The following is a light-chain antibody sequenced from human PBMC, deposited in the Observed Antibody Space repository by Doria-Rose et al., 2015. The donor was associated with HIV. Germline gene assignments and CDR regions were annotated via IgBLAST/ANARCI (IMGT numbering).Light chain of an antibody. CDR2: DAS. CDR3: QQYGTSRGT. CDR1: QRVKSSY. V-gene: IGKV3-20*01. Sequence: TQSPGTLSLSPGERATLSCRAGQRVKSSYLAWYQQKPGQAPRLLIYDASTRATGIPDRFSDSGSGTDYTLTISRLEPEDVAVYYCQQYGTSRGTFGQGTRLEIK. J-gene: IGKJ5*01.